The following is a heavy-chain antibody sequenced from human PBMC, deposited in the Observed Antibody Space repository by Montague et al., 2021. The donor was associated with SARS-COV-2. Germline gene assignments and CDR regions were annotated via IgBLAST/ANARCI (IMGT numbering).Heavy chain of an antibody. D-gene: IGHD2-8*01. CDR3: ARDRPEAWRISPGLAGLYATVVHSASGMDV. J-gene: IGHJ6*02. CDR2: IQTSGTS. Sequence: TLSLTCSVSGDSMSSGSYFWTWIRQPAGKGLEWIGHIQTSGTSNYNLSLRSRITMSIYTSRNQFSLEVRSVTAADTAVYFCARDRPEAWRISPGLAGLYATVVHSASGMDVWGQGTTVTVS. CDR1: GDSMSSGSYF. V-gene: IGHV4-61*09.